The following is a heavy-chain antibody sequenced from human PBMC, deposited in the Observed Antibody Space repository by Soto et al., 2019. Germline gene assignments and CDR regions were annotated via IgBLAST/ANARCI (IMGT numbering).Heavy chain of an antibody. CDR3: ARDMKGWSGYHPSMEV. V-gene: IGHV1-69*01. D-gene: IGHD3-3*01. Sequence: QVQLVQSGAEVKKPGSSVKVSCKASGGTFSSYAISWVRQAPGQGLEWMGGIIPIFGTANYAQKFQGRVTITADESTSTAYMELSSLRSEDPAVYYCARDMKGWSGYHPSMEVWGQGSTVTVSS. J-gene: IGHJ6*02. CDR2: IIPIFGTA. CDR1: GGTFSSYA.